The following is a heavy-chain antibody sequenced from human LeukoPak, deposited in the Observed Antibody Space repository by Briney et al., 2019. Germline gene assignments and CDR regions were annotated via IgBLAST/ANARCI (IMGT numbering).Heavy chain of an antibody. CDR1: GYTLTELS. CDR2: FDPEGGET. CDR3: VTDGMTMIVEAFDI. Sequence: ASVKVSCKVSGYTLTELSMHWVRQAPGKGLEWMGGFDPEGGETNYAQKFQGRVTMTEDTSTDTAYMELSSLRSDDTAVYYCVTDGMTMIVEAFDIWGQGTMVTVSS. D-gene: IGHD3-22*01. J-gene: IGHJ3*02. V-gene: IGHV1-24*01.